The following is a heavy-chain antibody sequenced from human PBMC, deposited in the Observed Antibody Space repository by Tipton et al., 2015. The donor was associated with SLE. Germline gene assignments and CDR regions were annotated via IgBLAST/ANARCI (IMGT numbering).Heavy chain of an antibody. CDR2: IYYRGST. J-gene: IGHJ4*02. Sequence: LRLSCAVYGGSFSGYYWSWIRQPPGKGLEWIGDIYYRGSTNYNPSLKSRVTISVDTSKNQFSLKLSSVTAADTAVYYCAREGGIGLDYWGQGTLVSVSS. V-gene: IGHV4-34*01. D-gene: IGHD3-16*01. CDR1: GGSFSGYY. CDR3: AREGGIGLDY.